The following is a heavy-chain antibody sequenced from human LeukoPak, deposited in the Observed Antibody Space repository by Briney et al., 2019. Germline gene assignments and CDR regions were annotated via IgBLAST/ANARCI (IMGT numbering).Heavy chain of an antibody. CDR3: ASWAYYYGSGSL. V-gene: IGHV4-39*01. CDR2: MYYSGST. CDR1: GDAITGSSYY. Sequence: SETLSLTCSVSGDAITGSSYYWGWIRQPPGKGLEWIGSMYYSGSTYSNPSLKSRVTMSADTSKNQFSLKLSSVSAADTAVYYCASWAYYYGSGSLWGQGTLVTVSS. J-gene: IGHJ4*02. D-gene: IGHD3-10*01.